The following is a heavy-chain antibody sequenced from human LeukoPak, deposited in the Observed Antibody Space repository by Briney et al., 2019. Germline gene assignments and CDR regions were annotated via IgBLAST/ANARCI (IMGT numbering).Heavy chain of an antibody. Sequence: SETLSLTCTVSGGSITTYYWSWIRQTPGKGLEWVGDIYTSGSTNYNPSPKSRVIISVDTSNNDFSLKLSSVTAADTAVYYCARLITNSGYSALDYWGQGTLVTVSS. V-gene: IGHV4-4*09. CDR2: IYTSGST. CDR3: ARLITNSGYSALDY. D-gene: IGHD3-22*01. J-gene: IGHJ4*02. CDR1: GGSITTYY.